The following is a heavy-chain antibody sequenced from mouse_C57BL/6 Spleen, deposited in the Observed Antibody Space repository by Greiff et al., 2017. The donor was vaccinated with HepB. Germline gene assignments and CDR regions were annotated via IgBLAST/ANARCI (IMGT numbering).Heavy chain of an antibody. J-gene: IGHJ1*03. V-gene: IGHV5-17*01. CDR3: ASHDDYNWYFDV. D-gene: IGHD2-4*01. Sequence: EVKLVESGGGLVKPGGSLKLSCAASGFTFSDYGMHWVRQAPEKGQEWVAYISSGSSTIYYADTVKSRITISRDNAKNTLFLQMTSLRSEDTAMYYCASHDDYNWYFDVWGTGTTVTVSS. CDR2: ISSGSSTI. CDR1: GFTFSDYG.